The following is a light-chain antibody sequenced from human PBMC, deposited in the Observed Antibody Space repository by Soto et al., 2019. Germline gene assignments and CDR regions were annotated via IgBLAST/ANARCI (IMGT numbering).Light chain of an antibody. CDR1: SSDVGGYKY. CDR3: SSYAGSNNVV. Sequence: QSVLTQPPSASGSPVQSVTISCTGTSSDVGGYKYVSWVQQHPGQAPNLMIYEVSKRPSGVPDRFSGSKSGNTASLTVSGLQAEDEADYYCSSYAGSNNVVFGGGTKLTVL. J-gene: IGLJ2*01. V-gene: IGLV2-8*01. CDR2: EVS.